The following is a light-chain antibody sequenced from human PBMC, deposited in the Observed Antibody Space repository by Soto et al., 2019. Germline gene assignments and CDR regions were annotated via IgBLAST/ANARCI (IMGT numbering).Light chain of an antibody. J-gene: IGKJ4*01. CDR3: QQYYSYPLT. Sequence: ASQQTQAPCSCSPSPGQTLSLPCRASQGISSYLAWYQQKPGKAPKLLIYAASTLQSGVPSRFSGSGSGTDFTLTISCLQSEDFATYYCQQYYSYPLTFGGGTKVDIK. V-gene: IGKV1-8*01. CDR2: AAS. CDR1: QGISSY.